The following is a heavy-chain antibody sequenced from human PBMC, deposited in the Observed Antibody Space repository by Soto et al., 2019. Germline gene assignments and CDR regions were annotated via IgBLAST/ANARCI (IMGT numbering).Heavy chain of an antibody. CDR3: AKDWGSSGWYNWFEP. CDR2: ISHAGSVT. D-gene: IGHD6-13*01. CDR1: GFTFSTSG. J-gene: IGHJ5*02. V-gene: IGHV3-30*18. Sequence: QVQMVESGGGVVQPGTSLRLSCATSGFTFSTSGMHWVRQAPGKGLEWVAMISHAGSVTYYTDSVQGRFTISRDTPKNTMYLQMNSLRDEDTAIYYCAKDWGSSGWYNWFEPWGQGTRVTVS.